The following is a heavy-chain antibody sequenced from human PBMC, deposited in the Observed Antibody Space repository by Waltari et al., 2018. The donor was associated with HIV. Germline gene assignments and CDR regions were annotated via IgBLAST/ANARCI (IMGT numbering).Heavy chain of an antibody. V-gene: IGHV3-21*01. CDR3: ARDSRDNSWSLNFFDP. CDR2: ISSSGTFT. J-gene: IGHJ5*02. D-gene: IGHD6-13*01. CDR1: GFTFNSYS. Sequence: EVQLVESGGGPVKPGGSLRLSCRASGFTFNSYSLNWVRQAPGQGLEGISSISSSGTFTHYADSVKGRFTISRDNANKSVYLQMNSLRAEDTAVYYCARDSRDNSWSLNFFDPWGQGTLVTVSS.